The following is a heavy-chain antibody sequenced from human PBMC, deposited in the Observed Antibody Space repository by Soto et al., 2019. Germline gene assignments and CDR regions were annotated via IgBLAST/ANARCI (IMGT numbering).Heavy chain of an antibody. CDR3: ARDTRHRIAAAGFHYYGMDV. Sequence: GGSLRLSCAASGFTFSSYAMHWVRQAPGKGLEWVAVISYDGSNKYYADSVKGRLTISRDNSKNTLYLQMNSLRAEDTAVYYCARDTRHRIAAAGFHYYGMDVWGQGTTVTVSS. V-gene: IGHV3-30-3*01. J-gene: IGHJ6*02. D-gene: IGHD6-13*01. CDR1: GFTFSSYA. CDR2: ISYDGSNK.